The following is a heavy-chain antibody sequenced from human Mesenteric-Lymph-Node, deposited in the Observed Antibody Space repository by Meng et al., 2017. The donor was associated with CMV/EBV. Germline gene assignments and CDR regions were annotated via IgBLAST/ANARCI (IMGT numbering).Heavy chain of an antibody. Sequence: GESLKISCAASGFTFTSYWMHWVRQAPGKGLVWVSRINSDGSSISYADSVKGRFTISRDNAKNTLYLQMNSLRAEDTAVYYCARGYSFGYRIDYWGQGTLVTVSS. CDR3: ARGYSFGYRIDY. D-gene: IGHD5-18*01. V-gene: IGHV3-74*01. J-gene: IGHJ4*02. CDR1: GFTFTSYW. CDR2: INSDGSSI.